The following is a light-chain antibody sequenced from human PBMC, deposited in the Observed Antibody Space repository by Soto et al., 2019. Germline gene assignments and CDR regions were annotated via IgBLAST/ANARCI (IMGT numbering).Light chain of an antibody. CDR1: QTVGTF. CDR2: AAS. CDR3: QQSYSIRSWT. V-gene: IGKV1-39*01. Sequence: DIQMTQSPSSLSASVGDRVTITCRASQTVGTFLNWYQQRPGRAPNLLIYAASNLPTGVPSRFSGSWSGTDFTLTINSLQPEDFGTYYCQQSYSIRSWTFGQGTKVDIK. J-gene: IGKJ1*01.